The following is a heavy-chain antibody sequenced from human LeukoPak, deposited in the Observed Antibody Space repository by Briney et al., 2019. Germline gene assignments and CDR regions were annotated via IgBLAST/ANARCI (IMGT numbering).Heavy chain of an antibody. Sequence: NPRGSLRLSCAASGFTFSSYSMNWVRQAPGKGLEWVSSISSRCSYIYYADSVKGRFTISRDNAKNSLYLQMNSLRAEDTAVYYCARDEAMGPWGQGTLVTVSS. CDR3: ARDEAMGP. V-gene: IGHV3-21*01. CDR1: GFTFSSYS. J-gene: IGHJ5*02. CDR2: ISSRCSYI. D-gene: IGHD5-18*01.